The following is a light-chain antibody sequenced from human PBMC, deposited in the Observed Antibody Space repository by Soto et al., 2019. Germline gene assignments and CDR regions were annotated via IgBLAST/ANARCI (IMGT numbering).Light chain of an antibody. CDR2: DAS. Sequence: IVLTQSPSTLSLSPGESATVSSRGSQIVSRYLAWYQQKPGQAARLLILDASCRPTDGPARCRCSGSGTDFNPTLISLVPADFARSYCQQRCSWPITFGQGTRLEIK. CDR3: QQRCSWPIT. J-gene: IGKJ5*01. CDR1: QIVSRY. V-gene: IGKV3-11*01.